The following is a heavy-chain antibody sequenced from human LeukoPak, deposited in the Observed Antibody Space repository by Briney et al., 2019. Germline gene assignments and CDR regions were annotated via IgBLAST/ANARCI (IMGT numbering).Heavy chain of an antibody. Sequence: ASVKVSCKASGYTFTSYYMHWVRQAPGQGLEWMGIINPGGGSTSYAQKFQGRVTMTRDMSTSTVYMELSSLRSEDTAVYYCARDQVKFYYGSGSYNWFDPWGQGTLVTVSS. CDR3: ARDQVKFYYGSGSYNWFDP. CDR1: GYTFTSYY. CDR2: INPGGGST. V-gene: IGHV1-46*01. D-gene: IGHD3-10*01. J-gene: IGHJ5*02.